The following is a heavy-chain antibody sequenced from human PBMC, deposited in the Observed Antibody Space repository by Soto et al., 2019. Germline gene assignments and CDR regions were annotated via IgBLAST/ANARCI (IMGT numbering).Heavy chain of an antibody. D-gene: IGHD3-22*01. Sequence: GGSLRLSCAASGFTFSSYGMHWVRQAPGKGLEWVAVISYDGSNKYYADSVKGRFTISRDNSKNTLYLQMNSLRAEDTAVYYCAKDSLITYYYDSSGSPLGWFDPWGQGTLVTVS. V-gene: IGHV3-30*18. J-gene: IGHJ5*02. CDR3: AKDSLITYYYDSSGSPLGWFDP. CDR2: ISYDGSNK. CDR1: GFTFSSYG.